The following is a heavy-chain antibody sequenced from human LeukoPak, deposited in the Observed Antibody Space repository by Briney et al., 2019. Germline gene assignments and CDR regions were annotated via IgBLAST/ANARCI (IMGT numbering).Heavy chain of an antibody. CDR1: GFTFSSYS. Sequence: TGGSLRLSCAASGFTFSSYSMNWVCQAPGKGLEWVSSISSSSSYIYYADSVKGRFTISRDNAKNSLYLQMNSLKTEDTAVYYCARVGSVAGSDYLDYWGQGTLVTVSS. D-gene: IGHD6-19*01. J-gene: IGHJ4*02. CDR2: ISSSSSYI. CDR3: ARVGSVAGSDYLDY. V-gene: IGHV3-21*04.